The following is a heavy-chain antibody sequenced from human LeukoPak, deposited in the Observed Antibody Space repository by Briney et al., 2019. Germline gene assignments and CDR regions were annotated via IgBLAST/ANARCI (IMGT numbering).Heavy chain of an antibody. D-gene: IGHD3-10*02. Sequence: PGGSLRLSCAASGFTFRTYGMNWVRQAPGKGLDLVVIISYDGSNEDYADSVKGRFTISRDNSKNTLYLQMNSLRAEDSAVYHCAKSRVRGVYYFDYWGQGTLVTVSS. V-gene: IGHV3-30*18. CDR2: ISYDGSNE. CDR1: GFTFRTYG. J-gene: IGHJ4*02. CDR3: AKSRVRGVYYFDY.